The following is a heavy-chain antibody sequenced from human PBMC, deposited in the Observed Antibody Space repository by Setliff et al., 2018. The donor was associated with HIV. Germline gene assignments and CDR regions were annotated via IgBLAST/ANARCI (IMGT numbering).Heavy chain of an antibody. Sequence: PGGSLRLSCAASGFTFSSYSMTWVRQVPGKGLEWLSYITDNSRTIYYAASVKGRFTISRDNAKNSLYLQMNSLIAEDTAVYYCARDFRDYVGKFDYWGQGTLVTVSS. J-gene: IGHJ4*02. CDR1: GFTFSSYS. CDR2: ITDNSRTI. V-gene: IGHV3-48*01. D-gene: IGHD1-26*01. CDR3: ARDFRDYVGKFDY.